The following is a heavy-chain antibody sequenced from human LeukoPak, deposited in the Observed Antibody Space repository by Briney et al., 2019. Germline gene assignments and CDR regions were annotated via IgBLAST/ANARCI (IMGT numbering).Heavy chain of an antibody. CDR2: IYYSGST. V-gene: IGHV4-39*01. CDR3: ARHGENFSSGWYGVADY. CDR1: GGSISSSSYY. D-gene: IGHD6-19*01. J-gene: IGHJ4*02. Sequence: SETLSLTCTVSGGSISSSSYYWGWIRQPPGTGLEWIGSIYYSGSTYYNPSLKSRVTISVDTSKNQFSLKLSSVTAADTAVYYCARHGENFSSGWYGVADYWGQGTLVTVSS.